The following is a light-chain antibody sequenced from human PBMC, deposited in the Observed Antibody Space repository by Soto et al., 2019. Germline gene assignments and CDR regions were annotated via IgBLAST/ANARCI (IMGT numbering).Light chain of an antibody. CDR2: AAS. J-gene: IGKJ5*01. V-gene: IGKV1-12*01. CDR1: QVISTW. CDR3: QQANSFPIT. Sequence: DIQMTQSPSSVSSSVGYRFTVTFRASQVISTWLAWYQQKPGQAPKLLIYAASVLESGVPSRFSGSGSGTDFTLTISSVQPEDFATYRCQQANSFPITFGQGTRLENK.